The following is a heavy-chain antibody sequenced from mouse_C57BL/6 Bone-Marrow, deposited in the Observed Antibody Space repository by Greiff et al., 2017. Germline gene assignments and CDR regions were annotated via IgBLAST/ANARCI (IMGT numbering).Heavy chain of an antibody. V-gene: IGHV14-3*01. CDR3: AISGRYDYYGSSYWYVDV. Sequence: VHVKQSVAELVRPGASVKLSCTASGFNIKNTYMHWVKQRPEQGLEWIGRIDPANGNTKYAPKFQGKATITADTSSNTAYLQPSSLTSEDTAIYYCAISGRYDYYGSSYWYVDVWGTGTTVTVSA. D-gene: IGHD1-1*01. CDR2: IDPANGNT. J-gene: IGHJ1*03. CDR1: GFNIKNTY.